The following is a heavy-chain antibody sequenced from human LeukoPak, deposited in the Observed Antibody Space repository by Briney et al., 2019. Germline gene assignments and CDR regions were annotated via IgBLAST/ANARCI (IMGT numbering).Heavy chain of an antibody. D-gene: IGHD2-21*02. J-gene: IGHJ4*02. CDR1: GYTFTSYA. Sequence: ASVKDSCKASGYTFTSYAMHWVRPAPGQRLEWMGWINAGNGNTKYSQKFQGRVTITRDTSASTAYMELSSLRSEDTAVYYCARGPLGCGGDCYFDYWGQGTLVTVSS. V-gene: IGHV1-3*01. CDR3: ARGPLGCGGDCYFDY. CDR2: INAGNGNT.